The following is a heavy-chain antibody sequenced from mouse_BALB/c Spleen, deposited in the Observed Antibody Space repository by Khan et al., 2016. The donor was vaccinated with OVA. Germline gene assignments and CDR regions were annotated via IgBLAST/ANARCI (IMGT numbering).Heavy chain of an antibody. CDR1: GYTFTSYW. V-gene: IGHV1S41*01. CDR2: ITPGSGRT. Sequence: DLVKPGASVKLSCKASGYTFTSYWVNWIKQRPGQGLEWIGRITPGSGRTYYNEMFKGRATLTVDTSSSTAYIQLSSLSSEDSAVYFCARSYCDYAMDYWGQGTTVTVSS. J-gene: IGHJ4*01. D-gene: IGHD1-1*01. CDR3: ARSYCDYAMDY.